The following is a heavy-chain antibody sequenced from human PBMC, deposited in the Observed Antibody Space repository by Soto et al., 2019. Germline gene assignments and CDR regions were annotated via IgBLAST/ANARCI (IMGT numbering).Heavy chain of an antibody. Sequence: QVQLVQSGAEVKKPGASVKVSCKASGYTFTSYDINWVRQATGQGLEWMGWMNPNSGNTGYAQKFQGRVTMTRNTSISHAYMELSSLRAEDTAVYYCARMPSGGVAARRINWFGPWGQGTLVTVSS. V-gene: IGHV1-8*01. J-gene: IGHJ5*02. CDR1: GYTFTSYD. CDR2: MNPNSGNT. D-gene: IGHD2-15*01. CDR3: ARMPSGGVAARRINWFGP.